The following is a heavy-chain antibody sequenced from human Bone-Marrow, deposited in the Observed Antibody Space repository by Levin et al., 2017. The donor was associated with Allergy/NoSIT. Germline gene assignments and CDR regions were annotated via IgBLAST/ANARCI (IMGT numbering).Heavy chain of an antibody. D-gene: IGHD3-22*01. CDR1: GGSISSYY. V-gene: IGHV4-59*01. CDR3: ARAFGTQYDSSGYYSSVKVRFDP. J-gene: IGHJ5*02. CDR2: IYYSGST. Sequence: SQTLSLTCTVSGGSISSYYWSWIRQPPGKGLEWIGYIYYSGSTNYNPSLKSRVTISVDTSKNQFSLKLSSVTAADTAVYYCARAFGTQYDSSGYYSSVKVRFDPWGQGTLVTVSS.